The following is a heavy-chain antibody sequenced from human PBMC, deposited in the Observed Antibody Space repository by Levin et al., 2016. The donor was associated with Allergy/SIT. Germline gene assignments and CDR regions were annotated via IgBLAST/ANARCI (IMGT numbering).Heavy chain of an antibody. V-gene: IGHV3-30*04. CDR2: ISYDGSNK. J-gene: IGHJ4*02. Sequence: GGSLRLSCAASGFTFSSYAMHWVRQAPGKGLEWVAVISYDGSNKYYADSVKGRFTISRDNSKNTLYLQMNSLRAEDTAVYYCARDLTAGAIDYWGQGTLVTVSS. CDR3: ARDLTAGAIDY. CDR1: GFTFSSYA. D-gene: IGHD1-14*01.